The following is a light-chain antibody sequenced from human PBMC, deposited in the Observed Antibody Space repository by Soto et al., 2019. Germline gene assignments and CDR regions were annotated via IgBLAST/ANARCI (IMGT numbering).Light chain of an antibody. J-gene: IGLJ1*01. CDR3: SSYTSSDTPYV. V-gene: IGLV2-14*01. CDR2: VVS. Sequence: QSALTQPASVSGSPGQSITISCTGTSSDVGGYNYVSWYQQHPDKAPKLMIYVVSNRPSGVSNRFSGSKSGNTASLTISGLQAEDEGDYYCSSYTSSDTPYVFGPGTKLTVL. CDR1: SSDVGGYNY.